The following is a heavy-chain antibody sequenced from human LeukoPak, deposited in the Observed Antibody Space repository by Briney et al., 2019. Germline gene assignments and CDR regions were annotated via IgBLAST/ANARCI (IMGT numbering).Heavy chain of an antibody. CDR2: ISSSGNTI. Sequence: GGSLRLSCAASVFTFSSYEKNCVRQAPGRGVEWVSYISSSGNTIYYADSVKGRFTISRDNAKNSLYLQLNSLRAEDTAVYYCAREFRGVTRYFDYWGQGTLVTVSS. D-gene: IGHD3-10*01. CDR3: AREFRGVTRYFDY. J-gene: IGHJ4*02. CDR1: VFTFSSYE. V-gene: IGHV3-48*03.